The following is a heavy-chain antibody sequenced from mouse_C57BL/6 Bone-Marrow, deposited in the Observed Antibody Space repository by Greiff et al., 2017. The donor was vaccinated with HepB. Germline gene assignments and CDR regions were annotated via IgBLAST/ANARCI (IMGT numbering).Heavy chain of an antibody. CDR2: IYPSDSET. Sequence: VQLQQPGAELVRPGSSVKLSCKASGYTFTSYWMDWVKQRPGQGLEWIGNIYPSDSETHYNQKFKDKATLTVDKSSSTAYMQLSSLTSEDSAVYYCASSSHWYFDVWGTGTTVTVSS. D-gene: IGHD1-1*01. CDR1: GYTFTSYW. V-gene: IGHV1-61*01. J-gene: IGHJ1*03. CDR3: ASSSHWYFDV.